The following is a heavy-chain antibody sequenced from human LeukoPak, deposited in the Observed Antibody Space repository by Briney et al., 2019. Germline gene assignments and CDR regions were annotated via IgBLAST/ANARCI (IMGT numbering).Heavy chain of an antibody. J-gene: IGHJ6*02. D-gene: IGHD2-15*01. Sequence: GGSLRLSCAASGSTVSSNYMSWVRQAPGQGLEWVSGISGSGGSTYYTDSVRGRFTISRDNSKNTLYLQMNSLRAEDTAVYYCAKRGYCSGGSCAYYYYYYGLDVWGQGTTVTVSS. CDR3: AKRGYCSGGSCAYYYYYYGLDV. V-gene: IGHV3-23*01. CDR2: ISGSGGST. CDR1: GSTVSSNY.